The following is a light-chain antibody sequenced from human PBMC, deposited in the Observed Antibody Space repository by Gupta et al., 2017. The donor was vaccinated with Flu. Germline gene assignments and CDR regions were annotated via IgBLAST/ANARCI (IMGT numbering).Light chain of an antibody. Sequence: SVLTQPLSVSATPGQKVAISGSRNISNIGSNYFSWYQQLSGTAPNLLLYEDDKRPSVIPDRFSGSKSGTSATVFITRLQTGDEADYYCGARDISLNSGGFGGGTKLTVL. CDR3: GARDISLNSGG. V-gene: IGLV1-51*02. CDR1: ISNIGSNY. CDR2: EDD. J-gene: IGLJ3*02.